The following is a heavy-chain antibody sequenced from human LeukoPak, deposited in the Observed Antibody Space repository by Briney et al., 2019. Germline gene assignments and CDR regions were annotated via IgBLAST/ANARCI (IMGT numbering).Heavy chain of an antibody. CDR3: ATTDTTIVVVPAAIHHDAFDI. Sequence: ASVKVSCKVSGYTLTELSMHWVRQAPGKGLEWMGGFDPEDDETIYAQKFQGRVTMTEDTSTDTAYMELSSLRSEDTAVYYCATTDTTIVVVPAAIHHDAFDIWGQGTMVTVSS. J-gene: IGHJ3*02. D-gene: IGHD2-2*01. CDR2: FDPEDDET. CDR1: GYTLTELS. V-gene: IGHV1-24*01.